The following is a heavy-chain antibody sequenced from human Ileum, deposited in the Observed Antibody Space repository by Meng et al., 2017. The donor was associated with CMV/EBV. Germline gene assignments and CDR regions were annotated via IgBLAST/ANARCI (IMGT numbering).Heavy chain of an antibody. CDR2: INHSGSS. J-gene: IGHJ5*02. CDR1: GGCFGGYY. CDR3: ARAWFDP. Sequence: TLCITCAVYGGCFGGYYWSWIREQPGKGLEWIGEINHSGSSNYNPSLKGRVTISVDTSKNQFSLKLSSVTAADTAVYYCARAWFDPWGQGTLVTVSS. V-gene: IGHV4-34*01.